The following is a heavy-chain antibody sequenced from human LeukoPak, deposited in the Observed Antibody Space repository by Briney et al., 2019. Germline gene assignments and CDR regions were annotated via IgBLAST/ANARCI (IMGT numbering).Heavy chain of an antibody. D-gene: IGHD3-10*01. CDR2: VSYDGTDE. CDR1: GFTFSAYA. Sequence: GGYLRLYCAASGFTFSAYAMHWVRQAPGKGLEWVTVVSYDGTDEYYAASVTGRFSISTDNSKNTVYLHMNSLKTEDPAVYYCTSSNRESVRWLDPSGQGTLVTVSS. CDR3: TSSNRESVRWLDP. J-gene: IGHJ5*02. V-gene: IGHV3-30-3*01.